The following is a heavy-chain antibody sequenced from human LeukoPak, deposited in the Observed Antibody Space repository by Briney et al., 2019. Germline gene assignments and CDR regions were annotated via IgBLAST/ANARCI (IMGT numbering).Heavy chain of an antibody. CDR3: AKDPGSDARPEYYFDY. CDR2: ISYDGSNK. CDR1: GFTFNTYG. J-gene: IGHJ4*02. Sequence: GGSLRLSCAASGFTFNTYGMNWVRQAPGKGLEWVAVISYDGSNKYYADSVKGRFTISRDNSKNTLYLQMNSLRAEDTAVYYCAKDPGSDARPEYYFDYWGQGTLVTVSS. D-gene: IGHD1-26*01. V-gene: IGHV3-30*18.